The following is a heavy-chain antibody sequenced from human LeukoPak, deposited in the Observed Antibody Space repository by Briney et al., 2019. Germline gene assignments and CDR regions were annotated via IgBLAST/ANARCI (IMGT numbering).Heavy chain of an antibody. D-gene: IGHD1-26*01. CDR1: GFTFAGYA. Sequence: GGSLRLSCAASGFTFAGYAMSWVRQAPGKGLEWVSTLSGSGGSTYYADSVKGRFTISRDNSKNTLYVQMNSLRAEDTAVYYCAKDSGSYQGYFDYWGQGTLATVSS. CDR3: AKDSGSYQGYFDY. J-gene: IGHJ4*02. V-gene: IGHV3-23*01. CDR2: LSGSGGST.